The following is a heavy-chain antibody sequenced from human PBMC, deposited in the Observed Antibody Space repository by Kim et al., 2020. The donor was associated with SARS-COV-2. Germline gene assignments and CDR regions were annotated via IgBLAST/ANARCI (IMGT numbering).Heavy chain of an antibody. Sequence: LKSRGTISVDTSKNQFSLKLSSVTAADTAVYYCARGVVVVPAAIGVWFDPWGQGTLVTVSS. J-gene: IGHJ5*02. CDR3: ARGVVVVPAAIGVWFDP. D-gene: IGHD2-2*02. V-gene: IGHV4-34*01.